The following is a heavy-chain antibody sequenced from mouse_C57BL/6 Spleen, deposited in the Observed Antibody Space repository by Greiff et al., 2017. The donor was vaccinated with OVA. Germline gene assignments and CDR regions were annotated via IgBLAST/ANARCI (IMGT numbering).Heavy chain of an antibody. Sequence: VQLQQSGAELVRPGASVKLSCKTSGYTFTGYWISWVKQRPGQGLEWIARIYPGNGNTYYNEKFKGKAKLTADTSSSTAYMQLSSLTNDDSAVYFCARAGRFNDSCYYGGQGTTLTVS. CDR2: IYPGNGNT. V-gene: IGHV1-76*01. J-gene: IGHJ2*01. CDR1: GYTFTGYW. D-gene: IGHD2-13*01. CDR3: ARAGRFNDSCYY.